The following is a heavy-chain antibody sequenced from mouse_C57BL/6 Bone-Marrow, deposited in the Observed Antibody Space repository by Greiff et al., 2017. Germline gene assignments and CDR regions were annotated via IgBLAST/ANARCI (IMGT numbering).Heavy chain of an antibody. D-gene: IGHD1-1*01. V-gene: IGHV1-81*01. CDR3: ERGDNYGSSDDIDY. J-gene: IGHJ2*01. CDR2: IYPRSGNT. Sequence: QVQLQQSGAELARPGASVKLSCKASGYTFTSYGISWVKQRTGQGLEWIGEIYPRSGNTYYNEKFKGKATLTADKSSSTAYMELRSLTSEDSAVYVWERGDNYGSSDDIDYWGQGTTLTVSS. CDR1: GYTFTSYG.